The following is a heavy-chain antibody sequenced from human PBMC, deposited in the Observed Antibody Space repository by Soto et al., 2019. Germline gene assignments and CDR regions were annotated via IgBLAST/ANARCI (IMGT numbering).Heavy chain of an antibody. CDR2: IYYSGNT. D-gene: IGHD5-12*01. CDR3: AREGNLGRWLQPLDF. CDR1: GGSISSGDYY. V-gene: IGHV4-61*08. Sequence: SETLSLTCAVSGGSISSGDYYWSCIRQHPGKGLEWIGYIYYSGNTKYNPSLKSRVSMSVDTSKNQFSLRLISVTAADTAKYFCAREGNLGRWLQPLDFWGQGTLVTVSS. J-gene: IGHJ4*02.